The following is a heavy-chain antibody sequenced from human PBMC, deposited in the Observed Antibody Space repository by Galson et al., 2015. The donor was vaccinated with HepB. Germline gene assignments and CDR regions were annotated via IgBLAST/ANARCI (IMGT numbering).Heavy chain of an antibody. D-gene: IGHD2-15*01. CDR1: GGSFSGLY. J-gene: IGHJ4*02. CDR3: ARRGGSRLTATFDY. CDR2: INHIGGT. V-gene: IGHV4-34*01. Sequence: LSLTCGVFGGSFSGLYWTWIRQSPGRGLEWIGEINHIGGTNYNPSLKSRVTLSVDTSRKQFSLKLRSLSAADTAVYFCARRGGSRLTATFDYWGQGVLVTVSS.